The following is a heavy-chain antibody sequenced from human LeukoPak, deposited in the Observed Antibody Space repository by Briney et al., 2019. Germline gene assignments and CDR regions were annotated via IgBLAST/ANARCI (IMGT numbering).Heavy chain of an antibody. J-gene: IGHJ4*02. V-gene: IGHV4-39*01. CDR1: GASISSSNYF. CDR3: ARRESSRWYSI. D-gene: IGHD6-13*01. Sequence: SETLSLTCSVSGASISSSNYFWGWIRQPPGKGLEWVGSIYYSGSTYYNPSLESRVTIFVDTSKEQLSLNLISLTAADTAVYYCARRESSRWYSIWGQGTLVTVSS. CDR2: IYYSGST.